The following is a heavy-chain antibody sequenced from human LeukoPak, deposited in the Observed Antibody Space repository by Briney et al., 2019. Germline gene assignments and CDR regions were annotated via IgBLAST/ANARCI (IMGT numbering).Heavy chain of an antibody. CDR3: ARFGVDYGMDV. D-gene: IGHD3-16*01. CDR1: GGSISGHY. Sequence: SETLSLTCSVSGGSISGHYWTWIRQPPGKGLEWIGQIHYTGKPDYNPSLKSRITISVDTSKNQVSLQVSSVTAADSAIYYCARFGVDYGMDVWGHGTTVTVFS. CDR2: IHYTGKP. V-gene: IGHV4-59*11. J-gene: IGHJ6*02.